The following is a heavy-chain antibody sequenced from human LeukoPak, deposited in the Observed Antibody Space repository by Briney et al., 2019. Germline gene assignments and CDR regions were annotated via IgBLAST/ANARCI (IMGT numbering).Heavy chain of an antibody. CDR3: ARDPSNSGYDYLYYFDY. CDR2: INPDNGGT. V-gene: IGHV1-2*02. CDR1: GYSFIDYY. J-gene: IGHJ4*02. D-gene: IGHD5-12*01. Sequence: ASVKVSCKASGYSFIDYYMHWVRPAPGQGLEWMGWINPDNGGTNYAQKFQGRVTMTRDMSISTAYMELSRLRSDDTAVYYCARDPSNSGYDYLYYFDYWGQGTLVTVSS.